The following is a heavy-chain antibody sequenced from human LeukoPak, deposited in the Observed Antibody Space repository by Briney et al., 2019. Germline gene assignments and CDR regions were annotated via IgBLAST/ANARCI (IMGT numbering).Heavy chain of an antibody. CDR3: ARDHIAAAGDYYYYYMDV. V-gene: IGHV4-39*07. CDR1: GGSISSSSYY. CDR2: IYYSGST. J-gene: IGHJ6*03. D-gene: IGHD6-13*01. Sequence: PSETLSLTGTVSGGSISSSSYYWGWIRQPPGKGLEWIGSIYYSGSTYYNPSLKSRVTISVDTSKNQFSLKLSSVTAADTAVYYCARDHIAAAGDYYYYYMDVWGKGTTVTVSS.